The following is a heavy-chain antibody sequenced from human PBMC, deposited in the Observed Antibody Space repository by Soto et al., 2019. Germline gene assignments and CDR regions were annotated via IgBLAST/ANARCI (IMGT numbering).Heavy chain of an antibody. CDR2: IIPIFGTA. J-gene: IGHJ4*02. Sequence: SVKVSCKASGGTFSSYAISWVRQAPGQGLEWMGGIIPIFGTANYAQKFQGRVTITADESTSTAYMELSCQRSEDTTAYSCVGLGLRYFDCTFYEYWGQGTLGTVSS. V-gene: IGHV1-69*13. D-gene: IGHD3-9*01. CDR3: VGLGLRYFDCTFYEY. CDR1: GGTFSSYA.